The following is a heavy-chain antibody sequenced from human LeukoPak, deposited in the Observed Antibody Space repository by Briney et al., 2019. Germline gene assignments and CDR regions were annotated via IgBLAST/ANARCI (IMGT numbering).Heavy chain of an antibody. CDR1: GGTFSSYA. CDR3: ARFYDAYYFDY. D-gene: IGHD2/OR15-2a*01. J-gene: IGHJ4*02. Sequence: SVKVSCKASGGTFSSYAISWVRQAPGQGLEWMGRIVPILGIANYAQKFQGRVTITADKSTSTAYMELSSLRAEDTALYYCARFYDAYYFDYWGQGTLVTVSS. V-gene: IGHV1-69*04. CDR2: IVPILGIA.